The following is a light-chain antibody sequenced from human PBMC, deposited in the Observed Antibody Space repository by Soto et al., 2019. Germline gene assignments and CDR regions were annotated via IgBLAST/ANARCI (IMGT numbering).Light chain of an antibody. J-gene: IGLJ1*01. CDR2: SNN. V-gene: IGLV1-44*01. Sequence: QSVLTQPPSASGTPGQRVTISCSGSRSSIGSNTVNWYQHLPGVAPKLLIYSNNHRPSGVPDRFSASKAGASASLAISGLQSEDEGDYYCAAWDASLGGFYVFGSGTKVTVL. CDR3: AAWDASLGGFYV. CDR1: RSSIGSNT.